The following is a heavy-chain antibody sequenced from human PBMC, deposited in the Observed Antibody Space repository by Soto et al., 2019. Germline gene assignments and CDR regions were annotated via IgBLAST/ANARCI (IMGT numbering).Heavy chain of an antibody. CDR2: IYSGGST. D-gene: IGHD6-13*01. V-gene: IGHV3-53*04. CDR1: GFTVSSNY. Sequence: PGGSLRLSCAASGFTVSSNYMSWVRQAPGKGLEWVSVIYSGGSTYYADSVKGRFTISRHNSKNTLYLQMNSLRAEDTAVYYCARGPRGFSSSAWFDPWGQGTLVTVSS. CDR3: ARGPRGFSSSAWFDP. J-gene: IGHJ5*02.